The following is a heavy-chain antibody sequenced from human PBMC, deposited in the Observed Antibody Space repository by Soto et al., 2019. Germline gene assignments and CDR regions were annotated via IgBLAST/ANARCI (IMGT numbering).Heavy chain of an antibody. Sequence: EASVKVSCKASGYTFAGYHIHWVRQAPGQGLEWMAWIKPNSGGTNFAQKFQGRVTLTRDTSISTAYMEMSGLRSDDTALYYCARGFYGSDYYGMDVWGQGTTVTVSS. V-gene: IGHV1-2*02. CDR2: IKPNSGGT. CDR3: ARGFYGSDYYGMDV. CDR1: GYTFAGYH. J-gene: IGHJ6*02. D-gene: IGHD3-10*01.